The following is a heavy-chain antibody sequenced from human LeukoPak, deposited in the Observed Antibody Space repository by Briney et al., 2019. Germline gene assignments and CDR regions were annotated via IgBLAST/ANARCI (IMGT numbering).Heavy chain of an antibody. CDR2: IRYDGSNK. V-gene: IGHV3-30*02. J-gene: IGHJ3*02. CDR1: GFSFSNYD. Sequence: PGGSLRLSCAASGFSFSNYDMHWVRQAPGKGLEWVAFIRYDGSNKYYGDSVKGRFTISRDNSKNTLHLQMNSLRAEDTAVYYCAKYDIWGQGTLVTVSS. CDR3: AKYDI.